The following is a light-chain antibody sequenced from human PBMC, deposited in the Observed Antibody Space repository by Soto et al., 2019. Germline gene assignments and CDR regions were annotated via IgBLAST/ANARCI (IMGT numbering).Light chain of an antibody. V-gene: IGKV3-20*01. J-gene: IGKJ1*01. CDR3: LLYGTAPWT. Sequence: EIVLTQSAGTLSLSPGERATLSCRASQTVRGNYLAWFQQRPGQAPRLLIYAVSTRAAGVQDRFSGSGSGTDFSLTLNRLAPEDFAMYYCLLYGTAPWTFGQGTKVEFK. CDR1: QTVRGNY. CDR2: AVS.